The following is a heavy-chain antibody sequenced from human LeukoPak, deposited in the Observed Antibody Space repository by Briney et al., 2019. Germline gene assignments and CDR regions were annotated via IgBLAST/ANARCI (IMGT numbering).Heavy chain of an antibody. CDR2: IYYSGST. J-gene: IGHJ4*02. CDR3: AREPSPYYYDSSGWADY. D-gene: IGHD3-22*01. Sequence: SETLSLTCTVSDGSMSSFYWSWFRQPPGKGLEWIGYIYYSGSTNYNPSPKSRVTISVDTSKNQFSLKLSSVTAADTAVYYCAREPSPYYYDSSGWADYWGQGTLVTVSS. CDR1: DGSMSSFY. V-gene: IGHV4-59*12.